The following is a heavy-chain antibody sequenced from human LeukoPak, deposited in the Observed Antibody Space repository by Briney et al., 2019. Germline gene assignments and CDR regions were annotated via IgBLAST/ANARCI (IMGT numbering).Heavy chain of an antibody. CDR1: GYTFTSYA. CDR3: ARDGYSGSYPPRWGSANERLDAFDI. J-gene: IGHJ3*02. V-gene: IGHV1-18*01. D-gene: IGHD1-26*01. Sequence: GASVKVSCKASGYTFTSYAMNWVRQAPGQGLEWMGWISAYNGNTNYAQKLQGRVTMTTDTSTSTACMELRSLRSDDTAVYYCARDGYSGSYPPRWGSANERLDAFDIWGQGTMVTVSS. CDR2: ISAYNGNT.